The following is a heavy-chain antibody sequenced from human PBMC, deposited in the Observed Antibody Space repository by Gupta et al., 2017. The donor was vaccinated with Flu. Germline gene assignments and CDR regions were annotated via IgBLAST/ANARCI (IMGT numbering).Heavy chain of an antibody. CDR1: GFPFSRSY. V-gene: IGHV3-74*03. D-gene: IGHD4-17*01. CDR2: FNPDGSNT. Sequence: EMQLVESGGGLVQPGGSLRLSCAASGFPFSRSYLQWVRQAAGKGLVWVSRFNPDGSNTTYAESVKGRFTMYRDNAKNTLYLQMNSLGDDDTAVYYCATVTSGCWGQGTLVTVSS. CDR3: ATVTSGC. J-gene: IGHJ4*02.